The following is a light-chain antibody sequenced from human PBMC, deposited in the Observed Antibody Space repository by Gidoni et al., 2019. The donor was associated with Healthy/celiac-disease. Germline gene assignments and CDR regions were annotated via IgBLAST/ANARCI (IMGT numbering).Light chain of an antibody. CDR1: QGISSY. V-gene: IGKV1-8*01. J-gene: IGKJ1*01. CDR3: QQYYSYPWT. CDR2: AAS. Sequence: LRIPPSPSSFSASTGDRVTITCRSSQGISSYLAWYQQKPGKAPKLLIYAASTLQSGVPSRFSGSGSGTDFTLTISCLQSEDFATYYCQQYYSYPWTFGQGTKVEIK.